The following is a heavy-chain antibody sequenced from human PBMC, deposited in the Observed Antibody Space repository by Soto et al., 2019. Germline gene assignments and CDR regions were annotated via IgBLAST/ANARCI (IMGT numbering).Heavy chain of an antibody. Sequence: PGNGLEWIGYIYYSGSNYYNPSLKSRVTISVDTSKNQFSLKLSSVTAADTAVFFFFQAEDCIRGDLPVSAFLLNRSSDL. D-gene: IGHD2-21*01. V-gene: IGHV4-31*02. CDR2: IYYSGSN. J-gene: IGHJ2*01. CDR3: FQAEDCIRGDLPVSAFLLNRSSDL.